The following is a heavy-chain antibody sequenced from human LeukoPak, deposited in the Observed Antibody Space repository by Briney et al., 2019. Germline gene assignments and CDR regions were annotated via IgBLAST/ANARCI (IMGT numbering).Heavy chain of an antibody. D-gene: IGHD1-26*01. CDR3: ARDCIVGATHSYYYYMDV. V-gene: IGHV4-39*07. J-gene: IGHJ6*03. Sequence: PSETLSLTCTVSGGSISSSSYYWGWIRQPPGKGLEWIGSIYHSGSTYYNPSLKSRVTISVDTSKNQFSLKLSSVTAADTAVYYCARDCIVGATHSYYYYMDVWGKGTTVTVSS. CDR2: IYHSGST. CDR1: GGSISSSSYY.